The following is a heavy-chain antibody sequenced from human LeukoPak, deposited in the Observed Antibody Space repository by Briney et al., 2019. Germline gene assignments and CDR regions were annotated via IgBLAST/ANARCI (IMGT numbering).Heavy chain of an antibody. Sequence: PGGSLRLSCAASGFTFSSYSMNWVRQAPGKGLEWVSSISSSSSYIYYADSVEGRFTISRDNSKNTLYLQMNSLRAEDTAVYYCARDLLVFDYWGQGTLVTVSS. CDR1: GFTFSSYS. D-gene: IGHD6-6*01. CDR2: ISSSSSYI. V-gene: IGHV3-21*01. J-gene: IGHJ4*02. CDR3: ARDLLVFDY.